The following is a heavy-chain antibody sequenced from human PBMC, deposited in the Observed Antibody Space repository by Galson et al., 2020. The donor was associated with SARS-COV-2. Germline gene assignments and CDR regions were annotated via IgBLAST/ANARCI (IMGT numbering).Heavy chain of an antibody. CDR1: GYTFSGYG. D-gene: IGHD6-13*01. J-gene: IGHJ5*02. V-gene: IGHV1-18*04. CDR3: AGNKRTLPQLVLRGGESPWFDP. Sequence: ASVKVSCKDSGYTFSGYGISWVRQAPGQGLEWMGWIHGYNGNTHYPQNFQGRVTLTTDTSTSTANMELRILRSDDTAVYYCAGNKRTLPQLVLRGGESPWFDPWGQGTLVIVSS. CDR2: IHGYNGNT.